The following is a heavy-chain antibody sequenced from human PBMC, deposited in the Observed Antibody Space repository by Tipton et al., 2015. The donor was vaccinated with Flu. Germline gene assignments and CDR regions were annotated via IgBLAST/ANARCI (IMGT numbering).Heavy chain of an antibody. CDR1: GFNFSDYA. V-gene: IGHV3-23*01. D-gene: IGHD5/OR15-5a*01. Sequence: SLRLSCAASGFNFSDYAMTWVRQAPGKGLEWVSGISGSSGYTYYADSVKGRFTVSRDNSNKMLFLQMDSLGADDTAVYYCAKLSVSTSSDYWGQGTLVTVSS. J-gene: IGHJ4*02. CDR3: AKLSVSTSSDY. CDR2: ISGSSGYT.